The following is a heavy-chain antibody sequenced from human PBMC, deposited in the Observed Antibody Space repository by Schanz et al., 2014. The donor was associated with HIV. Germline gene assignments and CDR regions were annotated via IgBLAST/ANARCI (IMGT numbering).Heavy chain of an antibody. CDR2: IWYDGTNK. J-gene: IGHJ6*02. V-gene: IGHV3-33*01. CDR1: GFIFSSYG. CDR3: ARGARYGMDV. Sequence: QVQLVESGGGVVQPGRSLRLSCAASGFIFSSYGMHWARLAPGKGLEWVAVIWYDGTNKYYADSVKDRFIISRDNSKNTLYLQMNSLRDEDTAVYYCARGARYGMDVWGQGTTVTVSS.